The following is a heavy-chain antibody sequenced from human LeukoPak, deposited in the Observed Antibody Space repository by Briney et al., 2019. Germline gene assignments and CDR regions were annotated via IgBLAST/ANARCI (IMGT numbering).Heavy chain of an antibody. J-gene: IGHJ3*01. CDR3: ARGTVTTNAFDL. D-gene: IGHD4-17*01. CDR1: GGSFSGCY. Sequence: SETLSLTCAVYGGSFSGCYWSWIRQPPGKGLEWIGEINHSGSTNYNPSLKSRVTISVDTSKNQFSLKLSSATAADTAVYYCARGTVTTNAFDLWGQGTMVTVSS. CDR2: INHSGST. V-gene: IGHV4-34*01.